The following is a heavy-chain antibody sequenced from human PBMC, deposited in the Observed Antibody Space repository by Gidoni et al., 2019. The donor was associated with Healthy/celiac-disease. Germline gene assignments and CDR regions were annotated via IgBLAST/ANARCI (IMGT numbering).Heavy chain of an antibody. CDR1: GFPFSSYA. V-gene: IGHV3-23*01. CDR2: ISGSGGST. D-gene: IGHD3-16*02. CDR3: AKAHRRYYGMDV. Sequence: EVQLLESGGGLVQPGGSLRLSCAASGFPFSSYAMSWVRPAPGKGLEWVSAISGSGGSTYYADSVKGRFTISRDNSKNTLYLQMNSLRAEDTAVYYCAKAHRRYYGMDVWGQGTTVTVSS. J-gene: IGHJ6*02.